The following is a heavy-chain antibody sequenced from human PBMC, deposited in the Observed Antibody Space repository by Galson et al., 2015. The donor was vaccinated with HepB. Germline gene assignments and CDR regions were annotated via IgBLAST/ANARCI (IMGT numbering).Heavy chain of an antibody. V-gene: IGHV1-18*01. J-gene: IGHJ3*01. CDR2: ISGYNGMA. Sequence: SVKVSCKASGYSFNNYAITWVRQAPGQGLQWMGWISGYNGMAMYAQEFQGRVTLTIDTSTTTASMEVNRLTSDDTAMYYCARDLAAETTDAFDVWGQGTMVTVSS. CDR3: ARDLAAETTDAFDV. CDR1: GYSFNNYA. D-gene: IGHD6-13*01.